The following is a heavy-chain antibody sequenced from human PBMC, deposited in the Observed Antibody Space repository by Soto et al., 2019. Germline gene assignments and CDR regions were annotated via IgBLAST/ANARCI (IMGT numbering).Heavy chain of an antibody. CDR2: IIPIFGTT. Sequence: SVKVSCKTSGGTFSTYTISWVRQAPGQGLEWMGGIIPIFGTTNYAQKFQGRVTVTADESTRTAYMELSSLGSEDTAVYYCVREDGRSDAFDIWGQGTMVPVSS. J-gene: IGHJ3*02. CDR3: VREDGRSDAFDI. V-gene: IGHV1-69*13. CDR1: GGTFSTYT.